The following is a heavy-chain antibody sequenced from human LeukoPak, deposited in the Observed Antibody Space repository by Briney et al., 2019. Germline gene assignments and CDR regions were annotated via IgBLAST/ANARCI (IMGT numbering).Heavy chain of an antibody. CDR1: GFTFSSYA. V-gene: IGHV3-23*01. CDR2: ILGSGGTT. CDR3: ARALIGYYFDY. J-gene: IGHJ4*02. Sequence: PGGSLRVSCAASGFTFSSYAMSWARQPPGKGLEWVSGILGSGGTTYYADSVKGRFTISRDNSKNTLYLQMNSLRAEDTAVYYCARALIGYYFDYWGQGTLVTVSS. D-gene: IGHD2-8*01.